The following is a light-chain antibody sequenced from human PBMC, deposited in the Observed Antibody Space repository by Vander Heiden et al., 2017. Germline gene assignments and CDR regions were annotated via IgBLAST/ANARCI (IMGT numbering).Light chain of an antibody. J-gene: IGLJ2*01. CDR1: ALPKQY. Sequence: SYELTQPPSLSVSPGQTARTTCSGDALPKQYAYWYQQKPGQAPVLVIYKDSERPSGIPERFSGSSSGTTVTLTISGVQAEDEADYYCQSADSSGTYVVFGGGTKLTVL. CDR3: QSADSSGTYVV. CDR2: KDS. V-gene: IGLV3-25*03.